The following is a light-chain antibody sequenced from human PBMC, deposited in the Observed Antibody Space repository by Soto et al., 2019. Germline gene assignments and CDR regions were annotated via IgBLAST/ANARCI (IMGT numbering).Light chain of an antibody. J-gene: IGKJ5*01. CDR2: GAS. Sequence: EIVLTQSPGPLSLSPGERATLSCRASQKISSRYLAWYLQKPGQAPRFLIYGASSRATGIPDRFSGSGSGTDFTLTISRLEPEDFAVYYCQQYGGTPPITFGQGTRLEIK. CDR1: QKISSRY. V-gene: IGKV3-20*01. CDR3: QQYGGTPPIT.